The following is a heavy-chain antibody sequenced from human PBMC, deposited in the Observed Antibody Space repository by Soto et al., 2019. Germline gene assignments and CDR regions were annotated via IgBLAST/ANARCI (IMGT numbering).Heavy chain of an antibody. Sequence: ASVKVSCKASGYTFTSYYMHWVRQAPGQGLEWMGIINPSGGSTSYAQKFQGRVTITRDTSTSTVYMELSSLRSEDTAVYYCARSSGWYYRAFDIWGQGTMVTVSS. CDR1: GYTFTSYY. J-gene: IGHJ3*02. D-gene: IGHD6-19*01. V-gene: IGHV1-46*03. CDR2: INPSGGST. CDR3: ARSSGWYYRAFDI.